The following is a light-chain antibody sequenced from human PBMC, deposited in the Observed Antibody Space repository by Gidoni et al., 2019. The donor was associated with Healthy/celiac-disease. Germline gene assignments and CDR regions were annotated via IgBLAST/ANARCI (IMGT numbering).Light chain of an antibody. J-gene: IGKJ2*01. CDR3: QQYNNWXPXT. CDR1: QSVSSN. CDR2: GAS. V-gene: IGKV3-15*01. Sequence: EIVMTQSPATLSVSPGERATLSCRASQSVSSNLAWYQQKPGQAPRLLIYGASTRATGIPARFSGSGSGTEFTLTISSLQSEDFAVYYCQQYNNWXPXTFGQGTKLEIK.